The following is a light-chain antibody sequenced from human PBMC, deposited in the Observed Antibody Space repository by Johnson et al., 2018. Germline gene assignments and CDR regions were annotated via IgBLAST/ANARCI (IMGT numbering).Light chain of an antibody. CDR2: ENN. J-gene: IGLJ1*01. V-gene: IGLV1-51*02. CDR1: SSNIGNNY. CDR3: GTWDTSLSAGNV. Sequence: QSVLTQPPSVSAAPGQKVTISCSGSSSNIGNNYVSWYQQLPGTAPKLLIYENNKRPPGIPDRFSGSKSGTSATLRITGLQTGDEADYYCGTWDTSLSAGNVFGTGTKVTVL.